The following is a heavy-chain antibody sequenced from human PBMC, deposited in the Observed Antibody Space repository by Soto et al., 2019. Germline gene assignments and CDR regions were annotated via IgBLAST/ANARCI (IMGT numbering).Heavy chain of an antibody. CDR2: IYHSGTT. CDR1: GFSISSGYF. V-gene: IGHV4-38-2*02. J-gene: IGHJ5*02. CDR3: ARDSSGYYWFDP. Sequence: PSETLSLTCAVSGFSISSGYFWGWIRQPPGKGPEWLGSIYHSGTTYYNPSVKVRVTISVDTSKNQFSLKMSSVTAADTAVYYCARDSSGYYWFDPWGQGTLVTVS. D-gene: IGHD3-22*01.